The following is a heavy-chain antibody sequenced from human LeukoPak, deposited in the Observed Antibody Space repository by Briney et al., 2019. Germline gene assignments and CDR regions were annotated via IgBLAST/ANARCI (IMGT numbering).Heavy chain of an antibody. CDR1: GFTFSSYS. D-gene: IGHD6-19*01. Sequence: GGSLRLSCAASGFTFSSYSMNWVRQAPGKGLEWVSAISGSGGSTYYADSVKGRFTISRDNSKNTLYLQMNSLRAEDTAVYYCAKISSGWYSRYFDYWGQGTLVTVSS. CDR2: ISGSGGST. V-gene: IGHV3-23*01. CDR3: AKISSGWYSRYFDY. J-gene: IGHJ4*02.